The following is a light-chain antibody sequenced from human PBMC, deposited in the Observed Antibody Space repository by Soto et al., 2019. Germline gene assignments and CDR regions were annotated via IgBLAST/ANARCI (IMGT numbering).Light chain of an antibody. Sequence: DIQMTQSPSTLSASVGDRVTITCRASQSISSWLAWYQQKPGKAPKLLIYAASTLQSGVPSRFSGSGSVTDFSLTISSLQPEDVATYYCQRYNGAPPWTFGQGTKVDI. CDR1: QSISSW. CDR3: QRYNGAPPWT. CDR2: AAS. J-gene: IGKJ1*01. V-gene: IGKV1-5*01.